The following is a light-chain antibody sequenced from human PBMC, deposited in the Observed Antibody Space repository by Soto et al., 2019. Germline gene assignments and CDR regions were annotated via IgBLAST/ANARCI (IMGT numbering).Light chain of an antibody. CDR2: EVN. CDR3: ASFRSGTILV. CDR1: RSDIGDSNF. Sequence: QSVLTQPASVSGSPGQSVTISCTGPRSDIGDSNFISRYQHSPGKAPRLLIYEVNNRPSGVSKRFSGSKAGNTASLTISGLLDDDEADYFCASFRSGTILVFGSGTRSPS. J-gene: IGLJ1*01. V-gene: IGLV2-14*01.